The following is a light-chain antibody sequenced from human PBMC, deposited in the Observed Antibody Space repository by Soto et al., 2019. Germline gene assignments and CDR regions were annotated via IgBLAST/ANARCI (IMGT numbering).Light chain of an antibody. V-gene: IGLV2-14*01. CDR2: EVS. CDR1: SSDVGGYNY. CDR3: SSYTTSYFYV. J-gene: IGLJ1*01. Sequence: QSALTQPASVSGSPGQSITISCTGTSSDVGGYNYVSWYQQHPGKAPKLMIYEVSNRPSGVSNRFSGSKSGNTASLTISGLQAEDEAHYYCSSYTTSYFYVFGPGTKGTV.